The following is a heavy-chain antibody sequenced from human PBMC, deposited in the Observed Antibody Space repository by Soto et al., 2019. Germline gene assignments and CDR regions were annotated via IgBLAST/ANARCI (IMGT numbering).Heavy chain of an antibody. CDR2: INPSGGST. V-gene: IGHV1-46*03. CDR3: AREQQLVLSPHFDY. D-gene: IGHD6-13*01. CDR1: GYTFTSYY. Sequence: QVQLVQSGAEVKKPGASVKVSCKASGYTFTSYYMHWVRQAPGQGLEWMGIINPSGGSTSYAEKFEGRVTMNRDTSTSTVYMELSSLRSEDTAVYYCAREQQLVLSPHFDYWGKGTLVTVSS. J-gene: IGHJ4*02.